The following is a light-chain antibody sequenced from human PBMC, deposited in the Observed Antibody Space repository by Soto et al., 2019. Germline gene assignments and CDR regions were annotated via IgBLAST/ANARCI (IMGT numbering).Light chain of an antibody. V-gene: IGLV2-14*01. CDR3: SSFTSSDTL. CDR2: EVS. CDR1: SSDVGGYDY. J-gene: IGLJ3*02. Sequence: QSVLTQPATVSGSPGQPITISCTGTSSDVGGYDYVSWYQQHPGKVPKLIIYEVSIRASGVSNRFSASKSANTASLTISGLQPEDEADYYCSSFTSSDTLFGGGTKLTVL.